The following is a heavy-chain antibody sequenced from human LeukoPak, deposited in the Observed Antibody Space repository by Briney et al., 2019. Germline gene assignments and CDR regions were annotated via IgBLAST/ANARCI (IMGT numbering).Heavy chain of an antibody. CDR3: ARAYCSGGSCYSTGMDV. D-gene: IGHD2-15*01. J-gene: IGHJ6*02. CDR2: ISSSSSYI. V-gene: IGHV3-21*01. Sequence: GGSLRLSCAASGFTFSSYSMNRVRQAPGKGLEWVSSISSSSSYIYYADSVKGRFTISRDNAKNSLYLQMNSLRAEDTAVYYCARAYCSGGSCYSTGMDVWGQGTTVTVSS. CDR1: GFTFSSYS.